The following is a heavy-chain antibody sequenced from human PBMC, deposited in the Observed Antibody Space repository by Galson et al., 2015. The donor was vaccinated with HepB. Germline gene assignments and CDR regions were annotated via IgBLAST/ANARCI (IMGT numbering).Heavy chain of an antibody. CDR2: IYYSGST. V-gene: IGHV4-39*01. CDR3: ARHFAYSSSYWFDP. CDR1: GGSISSSSYS. Sequence: SETLSLTCTVSGGSISSSSYSWGWIRQPPGKGLEWIGSIYYSGSTYYNPSLKSRVTISVDTSKNQFSLKLSSVTAADTAVYYCARHFAYSSSYWFDPWGQGTLVTVSS. D-gene: IGHD6-6*01. J-gene: IGHJ5*02.